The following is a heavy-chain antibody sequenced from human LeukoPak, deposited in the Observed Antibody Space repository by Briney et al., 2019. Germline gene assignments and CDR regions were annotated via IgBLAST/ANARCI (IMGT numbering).Heavy chain of an antibody. V-gene: IGHV1-2*02. CDR3: XXXXXXSSGWYVPSSFDY. CDR2: INPNSGGT. J-gene: IGHJ4*02. Sequence: ASVKVSCKASGYTFTGYYMHWVRQAPGQGLEWMGWINPNSGGTNYAQKFQGRVTMTRDTSISTAYMELSRLRSDDTAVYYCXXXXXXSSGWYVPSSFDYWGQGTLVTVSS. D-gene: IGHD6-19*01. CDR1: GYTFTGYY.